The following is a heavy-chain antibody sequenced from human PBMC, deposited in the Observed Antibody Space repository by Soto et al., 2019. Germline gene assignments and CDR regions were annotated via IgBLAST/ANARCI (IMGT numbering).Heavy chain of an antibody. CDR1: GFTFTRYS. CDR2: ISSTTNYI. Sequence: PGGSLRLSCAASGFTFTRYSMNWVRQAPGKGLEWVSSISSTTNYIYYADPMKGPFTISRDNAKNSLYLEMNSPRAEDTAVYSCARESEDLTSNFDYWGQGTPVTVSS. CDR3: ARESEDLTSNFDY. J-gene: IGHJ4*02. V-gene: IGHV3-21*06.